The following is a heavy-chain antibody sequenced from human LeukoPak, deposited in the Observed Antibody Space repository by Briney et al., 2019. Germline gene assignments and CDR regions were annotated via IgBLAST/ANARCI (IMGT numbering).Heavy chain of an antibody. CDR3: ARDLSEYDILTGPNPYNWFDP. D-gene: IGHD3-9*01. Sequence: GGSLRLSCAASGFTFSDQSMNWFRQAPGKGLEWVSSISSSSSYIYYADSVKGRFTISRDNAKNSLYLQMNSLRAEDTAVYYCARDLSEYDILTGPNPYNWFDPWGQGTLVTVSS. CDR2: ISSSSSYI. J-gene: IGHJ5*02. V-gene: IGHV3-21*01. CDR1: GFTFSDQS.